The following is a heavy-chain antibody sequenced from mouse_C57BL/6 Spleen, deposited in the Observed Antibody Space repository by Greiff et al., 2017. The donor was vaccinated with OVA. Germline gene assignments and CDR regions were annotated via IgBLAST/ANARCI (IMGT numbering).Heavy chain of an antibody. CDR1: GFNIKDYY. V-gene: IGHV14-1*01. CDR3: TTSAYDGYYDY. D-gene: IGHD2-3*01. J-gene: IGHJ2*01. Sequence: VQLKQSGAELVRPGASVKLSCTASGFNIKDYYMHWVKQRPEQGLEWIGRIDPEDGDTEYAPKFQGKATMTADTSSNTAYLQLSSLTSEDTADYYCTTSAYDGYYDYWGQGTTLTVSS. CDR2: IDPEDGDT.